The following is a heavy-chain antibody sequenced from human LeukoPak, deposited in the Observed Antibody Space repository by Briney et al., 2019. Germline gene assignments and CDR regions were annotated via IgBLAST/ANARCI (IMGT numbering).Heavy chain of an antibody. V-gene: IGHV4-30-4*01. CDR3: ARTGGTIDY. Sequence: SETLSLTCTVSGGSISSGDYYWSCIRQPPGKGLEWIGYIYYSGSTYYNPSLKSRVTISVDTSKNQFSLKLNSVTAADTAVYYCARTGGTIDYWGQGTLVTVSS. CDR2: IYYSGST. D-gene: IGHD2-8*02. CDR1: GGSISSGDYY. J-gene: IGHJ4*02.